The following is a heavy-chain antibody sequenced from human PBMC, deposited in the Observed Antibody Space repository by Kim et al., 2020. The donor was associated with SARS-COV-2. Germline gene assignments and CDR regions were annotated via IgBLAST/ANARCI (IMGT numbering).Heavy chain of an antibody. CDR3: ARDAVYSSSN. CDR2: IYYSGST. Sequence: SETLSLTCTVSGGSISSGGYYWSWIRQHPGKGLEWIGYIYYSGSTYYNPSLKSRVTISVDTSKNQFSLKLSSVTAADTAVYYCARDAVYSSSNWGQGTLVTGSS. J-gene: IGHJ4*02. D-gene: IGHD6-6*01. V-gene: IGHV4-31*03. CDR1: GGSISSGGYY.